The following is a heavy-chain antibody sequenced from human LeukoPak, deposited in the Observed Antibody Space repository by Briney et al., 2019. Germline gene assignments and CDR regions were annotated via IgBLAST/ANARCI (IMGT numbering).Heavy chain of an antibody. J-gene: IGHJ5*02. CDR3: ARPAGSGSYYKRKNWFDP. CDR2: IYYSGST. CDR1: GGSISSYY. D-gene: IGHD3-10*01. Sequence: PSETLSLTCTVSGGSISSYYWSWIRQPPGKGLEWIGYIYYSGSTNYNPSLKSRVTISVDTSKNQFSLKLSSVTAADTAVYYCARPAGSGSYYKRKNWFDPWGQGTLVTVSS. V-gene: IGHV4-59*12.